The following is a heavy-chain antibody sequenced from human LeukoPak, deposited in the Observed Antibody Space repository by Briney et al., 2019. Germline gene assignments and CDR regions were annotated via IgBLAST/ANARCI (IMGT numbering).Heavy chain of an antibody. CDR2: ISAYNGNT. Sequence: GASVKVSCKASGYTFTSYGISWVRQAPGQGLEWMGWISAYNGNTNYAQKLQGRVTMTTDTSTSTAYMELRSLRSDDTAVYYCARDIRGSEVALLYPESNLYFDYWGQGTLVTVSS. D-gene: IGHD3-3*01. V-gene: IGHV1-18*01. J-gene: IGHJ4*02. CDR1: GYTFTSYG. CDR3: ARDIRGSEVALLYPESNLYFDY.